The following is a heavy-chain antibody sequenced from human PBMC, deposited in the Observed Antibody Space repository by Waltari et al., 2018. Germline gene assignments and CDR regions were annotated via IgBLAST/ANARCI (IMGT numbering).Heavy chain of an antibody. V-gene: IGHV3-7*02. Sequence: EAQLVESGGGLVQPGGSLRLSCAASGITFNNYWMTWARQAPGKGREWVANIKQDGSEKYYVDSVKGQFTISRDNTENSLYLEMDNLRAEDTAVYYCASRYCSIINCYLASYMSFDIWGQGTMVTVSS. CDR3: ASRYCSIINCYLASYMSFDI. D-gene: IGHD2-2*01. J-gene: IGHJ3*02. CDR1: GITFNNYW. CDR2: IKQDGSEK.